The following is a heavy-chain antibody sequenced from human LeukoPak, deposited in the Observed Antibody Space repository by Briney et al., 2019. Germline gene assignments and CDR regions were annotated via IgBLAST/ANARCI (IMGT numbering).Heavy chain of an antibody. D-gene: IGHD2-21*01. V-gene: IGHV3-48*03. Sequence: PGGSLRLSCAASGFTFSSYEMNWVRQAPGKGLEWVSYISSSSTINYSDSVKGRFTISRDNAKNSLYLQLKSPRAEDTAVYYCARRSMGIVDYWGQGTLVTVSS. CDR2: ISSSSTI. J-gene: IGHJ4*02. CDR1: GFTFSSYE. CDR3: ARRSMGIVDY.